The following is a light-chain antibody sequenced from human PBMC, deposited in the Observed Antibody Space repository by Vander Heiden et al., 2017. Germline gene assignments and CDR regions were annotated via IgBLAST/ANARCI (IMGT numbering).Light chain of an antibody. V-gene: IGLV2-23*02. CDR3: CSYAGTSTWV. CDR1: SSDVGTYNL. J-gene: IGLJ3*02. CDR2: EVT. Sequence: QSALTQPASVSGSPGQSITISWTGTSSDVGTYNLGSWYQQHPGKAPKLIIYEVTKRPSGVSYRFSGSKSVNTASLTISGLQAEDEADYFCCSYAGTSTWVFGGGTKLTVL.